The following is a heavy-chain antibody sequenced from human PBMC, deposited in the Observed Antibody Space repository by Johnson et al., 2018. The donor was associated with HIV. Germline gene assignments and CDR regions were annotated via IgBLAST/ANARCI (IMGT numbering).Heavy chain of an antibody. D-gene: IGHD3-16*01. CDR1: GFTFDEYD. V-gene: IGHV3-20*04. CDR2: INWNGGST. CDR3: ARDYGMTLRLGEYGAFDI. Sequence: VQVVESGGGVVQPGRSLRLSCAASGFTFDEYDLSWVRQVPGKGLEWVSGINWNGGSTDYSDSMKGRFTISRDNAKNTLYLQMNSLRAEDTAVYYCARDYGMTLRLGEYGAFDIWGQGTMVTVSS. J-gene: IGHJ3*02.